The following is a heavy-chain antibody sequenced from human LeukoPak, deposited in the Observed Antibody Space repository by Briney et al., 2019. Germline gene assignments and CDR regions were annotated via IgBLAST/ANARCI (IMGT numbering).Heavy chain of an antibody. CDR2: ISSSSSYI. CDR3: ARASSYYYGMDV. CDR1: GFTFSSYS. Sequence: GGPLRLSCAASGFTFSSYSMNWVRQAPGKGLEWVSSISSSSSYIYYADSVKGRFTISRDNAKNSLYLQMNSLRAEDTAVYYCARASSYYYGMDVWGQGTTVTVSS. V-gene: IGHV3-21*01. J-gene: IGHJ6*02.